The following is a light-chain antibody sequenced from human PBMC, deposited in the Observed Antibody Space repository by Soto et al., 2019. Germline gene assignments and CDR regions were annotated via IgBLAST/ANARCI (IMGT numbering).Light chain of an antibody. CDR3: QQYYSYWT. CDR2: DAS. CDR1: QSISSSF. Sequence: PGDRASLSCGASQSISSSFLAWYQQKPGQAPRLLIYDASNRATGIPARFSGSGSGTDFTLTISGLQPDNFATYYCQQYYSYWTFGQGTKVDIK. V-gene: IGKV3D-7*01. J-gene: IGKJ1*01.